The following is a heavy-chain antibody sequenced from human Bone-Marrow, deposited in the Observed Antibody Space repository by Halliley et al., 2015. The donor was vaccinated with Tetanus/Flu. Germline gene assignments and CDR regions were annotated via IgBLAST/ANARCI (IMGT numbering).Heavy chain of an antibody. V-gene: IGHV5-51*01. CDR3: ARTVGTTTSDLYY. CDR1: GYSFRNYW. D-gene: IGHD1-26*01. Sequence: QLVQSGAEVKKPGESLKISCKGFGYSFRNYWIAWVRQMPGKGLEWMGIIYPGDSDTRYSPSFQGQVTISVDKSITTAYLQWNSLQASDPAMYYCARTVGTTTSDLYYWGQGTLVTVSS. CDR2: IYPGDSDT. J-gene: IGHJ4*02.